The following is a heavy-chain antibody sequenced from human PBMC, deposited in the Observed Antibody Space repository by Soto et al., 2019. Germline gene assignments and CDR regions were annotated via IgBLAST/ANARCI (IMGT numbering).Heavy chain of an antibody. Sequence: QVQLVQSGAEVKKPGSSVKVSCKASGGTFSSYAISWVRQAPGQGLEWMGGIIPIFGTANYAQKFQGRVTITADEATSTAYMELSSLRSEDTAVYYCARDPGGGSYWWNYFDCWGQGTLVTVSS. V-gene: IGHV1-69*01. CDR2: IIPIFGTA. CDR3: ARDPGGGSYWWNYFDC. D-gene: IGHD1-26*01. J-gene: IGHJ4*02. CDR1: GGTFSSYA.